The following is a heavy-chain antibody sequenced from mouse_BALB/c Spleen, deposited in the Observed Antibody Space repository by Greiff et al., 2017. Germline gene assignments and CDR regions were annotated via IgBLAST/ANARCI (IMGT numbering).Heavy chain of an antibody. V-gene: IGHV5-17*02. D-gene: IGHD1-2*01. Sequence: EVHLVESGGGLVQPGGSRKLSCAASGFTFSSFGMHWVRQAPEKGLEWVAYISSGSSTIYYADTVKGRFTISRDNPKNTLFLQMTSLRSEDTAMYYCASRSTALDYWGQGTSVTVSS. CDR1: GFTFSSFG. CDR2: ISSGSSTI. CDR3: ASRSTALDY. J-gene: IGHJ4*01.